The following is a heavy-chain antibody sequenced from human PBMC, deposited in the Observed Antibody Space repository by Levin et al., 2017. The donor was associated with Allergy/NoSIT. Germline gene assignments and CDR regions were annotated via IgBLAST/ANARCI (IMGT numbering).Heavy chain of an antibody. D-gene: IGHD5-12*01. CDR3: ARDGGGNSGYDLAFDI. CDR2: IWHDGSKK. Sequence: PGESLKISCEVSGFTFRKFGIHWVRQAPGKGLEWVAVIWHDGSKKYYADYVEGRFTISRDDSKETAYLQINSLRAEDTAVYYCARDGGGNSGYDLAFDIWGQGTKVTVSP. CDR1: GFTFRKFG. V-gene: IGHV3-33*01. J-gene: IGHJ3*02.